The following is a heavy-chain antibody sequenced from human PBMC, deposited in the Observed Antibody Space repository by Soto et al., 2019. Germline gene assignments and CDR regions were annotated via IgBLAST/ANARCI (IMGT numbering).Heavy chain of an antibody. J-gene: IGHJ6*03. CDR2: IYPGDSDT. V-gene: IGHV5-51*01. D-gene: IGHD3-10*01. CDR1: GYSFTSYW. Sequence: GESLKISCKGSGYSFTSYWIGWVRQMPGKGLEWMGIIYPGDSDTRYSPSFQGQVTISADKSISTAYLQWSSLKASDTAMYYCARHYYGSGTYGYYYYMDVWGKGTTVTVSS. CDR3: ARHYYGSGTYGYYYYMDV.